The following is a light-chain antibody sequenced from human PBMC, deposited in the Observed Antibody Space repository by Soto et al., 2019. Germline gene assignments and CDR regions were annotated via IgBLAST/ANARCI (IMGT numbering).Light chain of an antibody. CDR2: AAS. CDR3: QKYNSAPHT. CDR1: QGISNS. V-gene: IGKV1-27*01. Sequence: DIQMTQSPSSLSASVGDRVTITCRASQGISNSLAWYQQKPGKVPKLLIYAASTLQSGVPSRFSGSGSGTDVTLSINSLQPEDVATYYCQKYNSAPHTFGQGTKLEIK. J-gene: IGKJ2*01.